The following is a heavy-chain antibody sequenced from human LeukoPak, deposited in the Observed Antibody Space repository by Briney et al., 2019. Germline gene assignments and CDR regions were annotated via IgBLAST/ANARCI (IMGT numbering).Heavy chain of an antibody. CDR2: IYTSGST. CDR3: AWEPLNHMTTVTSGLRAFDI. CDR1: GGSISSYY. Sequence: SETLSLTCTVSGGSISSYYWSWIRQPAGKGLEWIGRIYTSGSTNYNPSLKSRVTMSVDTSKNQFSLKLSSVTAADTAVYYCAWEPLNHMTTVTSGLRAFDIWGQGTMVTVSS. V-gene: IGHV4-4*07. D-gene: IGHD4-11*01. J-gene: IGHJ3*02.